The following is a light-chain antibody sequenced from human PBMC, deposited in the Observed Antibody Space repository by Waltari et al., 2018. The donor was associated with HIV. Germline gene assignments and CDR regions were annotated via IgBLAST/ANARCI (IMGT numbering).Light chain of an antibody. CDR3: HSRDTNSDHYV. CDR1: SLRSFF. CDR2: GAN. J-gene: IGLJ1*01. Sequence: SSELTQDPVVSVALGQTINITCQGDSLRSFFANWYQQGPGQAPVLVVYGANRRPSGIPDRFSASNSGNTSSLIISDSQAVDEADYYCHSRDTNSDHYVFGGGTRVIV. V-gene: IGLV3-19*01.